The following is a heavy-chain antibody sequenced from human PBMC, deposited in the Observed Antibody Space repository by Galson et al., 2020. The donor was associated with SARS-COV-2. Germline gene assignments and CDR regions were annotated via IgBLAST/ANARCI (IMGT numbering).Heavy chain of an antibody. CDR1: GFTLRYFL. D-gene: IGHD3-22*01. CDR2: ITKHGTNT. CDR3: ARSLFYFDSSGSRDWGYLDF. Sequence: GGSLKIPCAASGFTLRYFLMYWLRQAPLKGQELLAIITKHGTNTYYADSVKGRFTISRDNSKNTVYLQKNSLTAEDTAVYYCARSLFYFDSSGSRDWGYLDFWGRGTLVTVSS. J-gene: IGHJ2*01. V-gene: IGHV3-30*19.